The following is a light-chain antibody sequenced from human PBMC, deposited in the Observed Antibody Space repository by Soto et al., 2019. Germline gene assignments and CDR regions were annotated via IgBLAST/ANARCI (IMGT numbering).Light chain of an antibody. V-gene: IGKV1-39*01. CDR3: QQYGGWPRT. CDR2: ATS. J-gene: IGKJ1*01. Sequence: DIQMTQSPSSLSASVGDRVTITCRASQAIHSYLNWYQQKPGKAPNLLIFATSTLQSGVPSRFSGSGSGTEFSLTISSLQSEDFATYYCQQYGGWPRTFGQGSRVEIK. CDR1: QAIHSY.